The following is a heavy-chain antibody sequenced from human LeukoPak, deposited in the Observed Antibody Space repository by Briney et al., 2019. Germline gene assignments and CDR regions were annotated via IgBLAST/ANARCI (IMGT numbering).Heavy chain of an antibody. J-gene: IGHJ6*02. Sequence: GGSLRLSCAASGFTFSDYYMSWIRQAPGKGPQWVSYISSRTSTYTAYADSVKGRFTISRDNAKNSLFLQTNTLRADDTAVYYCARIGRSGFVLDVWGQGTTVTVSS. CDR3: ARIGRSGFVLDV. CDR1: GFTFSDYY. D-gene: IGHD3-10*01. CDR2: ISSRTSTYT. V-gene: IGHV3-11*03.